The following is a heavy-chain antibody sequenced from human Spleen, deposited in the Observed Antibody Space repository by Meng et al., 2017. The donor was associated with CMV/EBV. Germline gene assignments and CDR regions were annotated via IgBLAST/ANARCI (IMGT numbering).Heavy chain of an antibody. CDR1: GFTFDDHA. Sequence: SLKISCRASGFTFDDHAMHWVQQAPGKGLEWVSGSSFNGNSVGYADSVKGRFTISRDNAKNSLCLQMNSLRAEDTAVYYCARVGSSWSNDYWGQGTLVTVSS. V-gene: IGHV3-9*01. CDR3: ARVGSSWSNDY. J-gene: IGHJ4*02. D-gene: IGHD6-13*01. CDR2: SSFNGNSV.